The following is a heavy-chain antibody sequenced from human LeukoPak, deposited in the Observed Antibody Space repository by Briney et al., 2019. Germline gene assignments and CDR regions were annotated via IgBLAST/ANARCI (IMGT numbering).Heavy chain of an antibody. CDR3: ARAKTYYDYVWGLRYYFDY. Sequence: PGGSLTLSCAASGFTFSAYWMTWVRQAPGKGLEWVANIKQDGSEKYYVDSVKGRFTISRDNAKNSLYLQMNSLRAEDTAVYYCARAKTYYDYVWGLRYYFDYWGQGTLVTVSS. CDR1: GFTFSAYW. D-gene: IGHD3-16*01. J-gene: IGHJ4*02. CDR2: IKQDGSEK. V-gene: IGHV3-7*01.